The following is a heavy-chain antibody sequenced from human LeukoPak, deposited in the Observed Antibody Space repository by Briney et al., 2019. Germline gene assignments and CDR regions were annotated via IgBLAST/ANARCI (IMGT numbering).Heavy chain of an antibody. D-gene: IGHD2-2*01. Sequence: SETLSLTCTVSGGSLSSYYWSWIRQPPGKGLEWISRIYTSGSTKYNTSLKSRVTVSVHTPKNQFSLQLSSVTAADTAVYRCARVVPAATPRAYYHYLDVWGKGATVTLS. CDR1: GGSLSSYY. J-gene: IGHJ6*03. CDR3: ARVVPAATPRAYYHYLDV. CDR2: IYTSGST. V-gene: IGHV4-4*07.